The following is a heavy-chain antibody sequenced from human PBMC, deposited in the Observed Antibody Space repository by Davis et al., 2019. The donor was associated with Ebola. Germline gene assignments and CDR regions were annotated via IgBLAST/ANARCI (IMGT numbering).Heavy chain of an antibody. CDR1: GLTFSGSA. V-gene: IGHV3-73*01. CDR2: IRSKANSYAT. J-gene: IGHJ4*02. CDR3: TSTSGWYDY. D-gene: IGHD6-19*01. Sequence: GGSLRLSCAASGLTFSGSAMHWVRQASGKGLEWVGRIRSKANSYATAYDASVKGRFTISRDDSKNTAYLHMNSLKTEDTAVDYCTSTSGWYDYWGQGTLVTVSS.